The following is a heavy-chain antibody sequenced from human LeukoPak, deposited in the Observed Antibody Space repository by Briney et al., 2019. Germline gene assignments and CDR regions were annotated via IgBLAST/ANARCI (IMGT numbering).Heavy chain of an antibody. D-gene: IGHD1-26*01. CDR3: ARLPAVWGATTDF. CDR1: GGSFSGYY. Sequence: SETLSLTCAVYGGSFSGYYWCWIRQPPGKGLEWIGEINHSGSTNYNPSLKSRVTISVDTSKNQFSLRLSSVTAADTAVYYCARLPAVWGATTDFWGQGTLVTVSS. CDR2: INHSGST. J-gene: IGHJ4*02. V-gene: IGHV4-34*01.